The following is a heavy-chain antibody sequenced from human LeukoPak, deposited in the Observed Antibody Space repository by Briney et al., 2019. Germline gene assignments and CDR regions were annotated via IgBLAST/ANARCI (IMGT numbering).Heavy chain of an antibody. CDR3: GKGYGGSPRFFDS. Sequence: AGGSLRLSCAASGFTFSSYAMSWVRKAPGQGMEWVSAISGSGGSTYYADSVKGRFTISRDNSKNTLYLQMNSPRAAATAVSYCGKGYGGSPRFFDSWG. CDR1: GFTFSSYA. D-gene: IGHD3-16*01. CDR2: ISGSGGST. V-gene: IGHV3-23*01. J-gene: IGHJ4*01.